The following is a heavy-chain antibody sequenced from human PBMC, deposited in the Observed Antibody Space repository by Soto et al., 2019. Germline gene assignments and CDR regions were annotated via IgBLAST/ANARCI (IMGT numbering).Heavy chain of an antibody. CDR2: ISAYNGNT. CDR3: AGRGPCGYGDFGVGQY. Sequence: QVQLVQYGAEVKKPGASVKVSCKASGYSSTSYGISWVRQAHGQGLEGMGWISAYNGNTNYAQKLQGRVTMTTDTSTIIAYRALRSLRSDDISVYECAGRGPCGYGDFGVGQYWGQGTLVSASS. D-gene: IGHD4-17*01. J-gene: IGHJ4*02. V-gene: IGHV1-18*03. CDR1: GYSSTSYG.